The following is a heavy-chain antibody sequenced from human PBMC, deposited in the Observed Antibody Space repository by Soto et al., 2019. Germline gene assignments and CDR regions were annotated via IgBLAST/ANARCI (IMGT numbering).Heavy chain of an antibody. J-gene: IGHJ4*02. V-gene: IGHV4-34*01. CDR2: INHSGST. CDR1: GGSFSGYY. CDR3: ARGYCSSTSCSKAQNFDY. D-gene: IGHD2-2*01. Sequence: NPSETLSLTCAVYGGSFSGYYWSWIRQPPGKGLEWIGEINHSGSTNYNPSLKSRVTISVDTSKNQFSLKLSSVTAADTAVYYCARGYCSSTSCSKAQNFDYWGQGTLVTVSS.